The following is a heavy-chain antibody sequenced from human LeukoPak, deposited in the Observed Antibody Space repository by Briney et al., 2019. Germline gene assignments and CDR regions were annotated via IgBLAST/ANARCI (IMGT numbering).Heavy chain of an antibody. CDR2: IYYSGST. J-gene: IGHJ4*02. CDR3: ARGGNYANY. V-gene: IGHV4-59*01. D-gene: IGHD1-7*01. Sequence: SENLSLTCTVSGGSISSYYWSWIRQPPGKGLEWIGYIYYSGSTNYNPSLKSRVTISVDTSKNQFSLKLSSVTAADTAVYYCARGGNYANYWGQGTLVTVSS. CDR1: GGSISSYY.